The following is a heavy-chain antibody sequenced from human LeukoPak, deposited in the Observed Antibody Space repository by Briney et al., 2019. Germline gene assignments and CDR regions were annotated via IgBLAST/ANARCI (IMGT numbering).Heavy chain of an antibody. D-gene: IGHD3-16*01. CDR1: GFTFSSYW. J-gene: IGHJ6*04. CDR2: INHNGNVN. CDR3: ARGGGLDV. Sequence: GGSLRLSCAASGFTFSSYWMNWARQAPGKGLEWVASINHNGNVNYYVDSVKGRFTISRDNAKNSLYLQMSNLRAEDTAVYFCARGGGLDVWGKGATVTVSS. V-gene: IGHV3-7*03.